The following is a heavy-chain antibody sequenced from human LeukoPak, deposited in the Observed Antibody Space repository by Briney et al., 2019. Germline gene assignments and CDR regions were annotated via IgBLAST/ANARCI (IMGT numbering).Heavy chain of an antibody. CDR2: IHYDGARS. CDR3: AKAIWVAATSSWFCLDY. Sequence: GGSLRLSCAASGFTVCSNYMSWVRQAPGKGLEWVAFIHYDGARSYYADSVKGRFTISRDNSRNTLYLQMNSLRPEDTAVYYCAKAIWVAATSSWFCLDYWGQGTLVTVSS. D-gene: IGHD3-10*01. V-gene: IGHV3-30*02. CDR1: GFTVCSNY. J-gene: IGHJ4*02.